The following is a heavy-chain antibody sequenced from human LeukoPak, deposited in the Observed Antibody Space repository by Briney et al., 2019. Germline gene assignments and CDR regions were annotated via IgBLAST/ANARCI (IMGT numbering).Heavy chain of an antibody. CDR1: GGSISSGGYS. Sequence: SQTLSLTCTVSGGSISSGGYSWSWIRQHPGKGLEWIGYIYYSGSTYYNPSLKSRVTISVGTSKNQFSLKLSSVTAADTAVYYCARGSHYDFWSGYHNWFDPWGQGTLVTVSS. CDR3: ARGSHYDFWSGYHNWFDP. CDR2: IYYSGST. D-gene: IGHD3-3*01. V-gene: IGHV4-31*03. J-gene: IGHJ5*02.